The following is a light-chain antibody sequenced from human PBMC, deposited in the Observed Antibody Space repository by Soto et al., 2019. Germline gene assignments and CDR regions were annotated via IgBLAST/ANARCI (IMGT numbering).Light chain of an antibody. J-gene: IGKJ1*01. Sequence: EIVMTQSPATLSVSPGERATLSCRASQSVSSNLAWHQQKPGQAPRLLIYGASTRATGIPVRFSGSGSGTEFTLTISSLQSEDFAVYYCQQYNNWPRTFGQGTKVEIK. CDR3: QQYNNWPRT. CDR1: QSVSSN. CDR2: GAS. V-gene: IGKV3-15*01.